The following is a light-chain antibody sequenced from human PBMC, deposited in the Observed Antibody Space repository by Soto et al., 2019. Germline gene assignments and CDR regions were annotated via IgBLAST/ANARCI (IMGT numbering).Light chain of an antibody. V-gene: IGKV3-20*01. Sequence: ILLTESPGTLSLSPGERATLSCRASQTGSNSYLAWYQQKSGQAPRLLIYGVSTRATGIPDRFSGSGSGTDFTLTISRLDPEDFAVYYCQQYGSSPLTFGQGTKVDIK. CDR1: QTGSNSY. CDR2: GVS. J-gene: IGKJ1*01. CDR3: QQYGSSPLT.